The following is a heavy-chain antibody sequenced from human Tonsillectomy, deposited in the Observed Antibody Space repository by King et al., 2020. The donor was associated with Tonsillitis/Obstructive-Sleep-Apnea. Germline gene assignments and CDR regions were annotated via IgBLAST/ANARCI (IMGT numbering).Heavy chain of an antibody. CDR3: ARADIQLWSYYFDY. Sequence: QLVQSGAEVKKPGASVKVSCKASGYTFTSYGISWVRQAPGQGLEWMGWISAYNGNANYAQKLQGRDTMTTDTSTRPAYMELRSLRSDDTAVYYCARADIQLWSYYFDYWGQGTLVTVSS. CDR2: ISAYNGNA. D-gene: IGHD5-18*01. J-gene: IGHJ4*02. V-gene: IGHV1-18*01. CDR1: GYTFTSYG.